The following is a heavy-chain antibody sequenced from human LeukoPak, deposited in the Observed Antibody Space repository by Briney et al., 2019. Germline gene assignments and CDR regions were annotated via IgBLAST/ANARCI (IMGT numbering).Heavy chain of an antibody. Sequence: GGSLRLSCAASGFTFSNAWMSWVRQAPGKGLEWVGRIKGKTDGGTTDYAAPVKGRFTISRDDSKNTLYLQMNSLKTEDTAVYYCTTEYASDDYWGQGTLVTVSS. J-gene: IGHJ4*02. CDR2: IKGKTDGGTT. CDR1: GFTFSNAW. CDR3: TTEYASDDY. V-gene: IGHV3-15*01.